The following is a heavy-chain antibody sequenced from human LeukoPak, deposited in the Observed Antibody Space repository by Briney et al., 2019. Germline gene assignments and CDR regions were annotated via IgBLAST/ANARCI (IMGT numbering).Heavy chain of an antibody. D-gene: IGHD3-10*01. Sequence: SETLSLTCTVSGGSISSYYWSWIRQPAGKGLEWIGRIYTSGSTDYNPSLKSRVTISVDTSKNQFSLKLSSVSAADTAVYYCARRGPPRTLLRGVKSGWFDPWGQGTLVTVSS. CDR3: ARRGPPRTLLRGVKSGWFDP. V-gene: IGHV4-4*07. J-gene: IGHJ5*02. CDR2: IYTSGST. CDR1: GGSISSYY.